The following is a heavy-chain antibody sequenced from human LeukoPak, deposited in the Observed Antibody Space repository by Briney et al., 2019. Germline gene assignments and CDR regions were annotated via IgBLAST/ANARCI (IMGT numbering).Heavy chain of an antibody. V-gene: IGHV3-23*01. D-gene: IGHD3-22*01. J-gene: IGHJ6*02. Sequence: PGGSLRLSCAASGFTFSSYAVSWVRQAPGKGLEWVSAISGSGGGTYYADSVKGRFTISRDNSKNTLYLQMKSLRAEDTAVYYCAKDLDGSGYYYYYYGMDVWGQGTTVTVSS. CDR3: AKDLDGSGYYYYYYGMDV. CDR2: ISGSGGGT. CDR1: GFTFSSYA.